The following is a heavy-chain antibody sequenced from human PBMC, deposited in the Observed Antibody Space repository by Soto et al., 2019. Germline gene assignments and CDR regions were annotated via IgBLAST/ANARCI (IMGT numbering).Heavy chain of an antibody. J-gene: IGHJ6*02. V-gene: IGHV4-34*01. D-gene: IGHD1-1*01. CDR1: GGSFSGYY. CDR3: AREGTGFTVTPSYYYYGMDV. CDR2: INHSGST. Sequence: SETLSLTCAVYGGSFSGYYWSWIRQPPGKGLEWIGEINHSGSTNYNPSLKSRVTISVDTSKNQFSLKLSSVTAADTAVYYCAREGTGFTVTPSYYYYGMDVWGQGTTVTVSS.